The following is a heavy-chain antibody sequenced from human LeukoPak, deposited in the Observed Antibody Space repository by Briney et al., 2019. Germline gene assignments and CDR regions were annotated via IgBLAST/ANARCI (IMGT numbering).Heavy chain of an antibody. V-gene: IGHV3-30*04. CDR2: ISYDGSNK. CDR1: GFTFSSYA. J-gene: IGHJ6*04. Sequence: GGSLRLSCAASGFTFSSYAMHWVRQAPGKGLEWVAVISYDGSNKYYADSVKGRFTISRDNSKNTLYLQMNSLRAEDTAAYYCARDSGDYYGSGSYVPYGMDVWGKGTTVTVSS. CDR3: ARDSGDYYGSGSYVPYGMDV. D-gene: IGHD3-10*01.